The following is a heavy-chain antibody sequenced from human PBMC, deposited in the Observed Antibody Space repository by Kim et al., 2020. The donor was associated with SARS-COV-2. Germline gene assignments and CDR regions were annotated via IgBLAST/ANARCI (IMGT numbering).Heavy chain of an antibody. CDR3: ARAVSGSKGGHFHSGYSYGFGP. V-gene: IGHV4-39*01. CDR1: GGSISSSSYY. J-gene: IGHJ5*02. CDR2: IYYSGST. Sequence: SETLSLTCTVSGGSISSSSYYWGWIRQPPGKGLEWIGSIYYSGSTYYNPSLKSRVTISVDTSKNQFSLKLSSVTAADTAVYYCARAVSGSKGGHFHSGYSYGFGPWGQGTLVTVSS. D-gene: IGHD5-18*01.